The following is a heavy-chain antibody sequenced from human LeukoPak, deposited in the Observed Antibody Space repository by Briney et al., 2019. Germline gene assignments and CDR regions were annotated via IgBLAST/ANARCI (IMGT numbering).Heavy chain of an antibody. CDR2: INPNSGGT. Sequence: GASVKVSCKASGYTFTGYYMNWVRQAPGQGLEWMGWINPNSGGTDYAQKFQGRVTMTRATSISPAYMELSRLRSEDTAVYDCASRVVPATGNDFWGRGTVVTVSS. CDR3: ASRVVPATGNDF. J-gene: IGHJ4*02. V-gene: IGHV1-2*02. D-gene: IGHD2-2*01. CDR1: GYTFTGYY.